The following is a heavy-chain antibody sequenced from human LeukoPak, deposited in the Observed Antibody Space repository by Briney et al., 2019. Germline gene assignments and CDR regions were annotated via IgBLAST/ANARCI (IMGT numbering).Heavy chain of an antibody. CDR3: ARARGFDW. V-gene: IGHV3-48*02. Sequence: PGRSLRLSCAASGFTFSNYGMHWVRQAPGKGLEWVSSISSTSSTIHYAEPVKGRFTISRDNAKNSLFLQMNSLRDEDTAVYYCARARGFDWWGQGTLVTVSS. J-gene: IGHJ4*02. CDR2: ISSTSSTI. CDR1: GFTFSNYG.